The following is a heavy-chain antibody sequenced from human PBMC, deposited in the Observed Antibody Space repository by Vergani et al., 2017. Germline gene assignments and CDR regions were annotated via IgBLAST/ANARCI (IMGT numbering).Heavy chain of an antibody. CDR1: GFTFRDFN. Sequence: QVQLVESGGTLVKPGGSLRLSCAASGFTFRDFNMTWIRQVPGKGLEWVSHIRDSGTSINYADSVKGRFTVSRDNAKKSLYLQMTSLRVEDTAVYYCARGNWNDCFKSYDYMDVWGKGTTVTVSS. D-gene: IGHD1-1*01. CDR3: ARGNWNDCFKSYDYMDV. J-gene: IGHJ6*03. V-gene: IGHV3-11*01. CDR2: IRDSGTSI.